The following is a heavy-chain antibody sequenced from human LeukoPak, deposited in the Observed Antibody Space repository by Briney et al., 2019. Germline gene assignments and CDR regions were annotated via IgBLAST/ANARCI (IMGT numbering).Heavy chain of an antibody. D-gene: IGHD6-13*01. CDR2: IKKDGSET. V-gene: IGHV3-7*05. Sequence: PGRSLRLSCPAPGFTFTNYWMSWVRQTPEKGMDWVATIKKDGSETVYVDSVKGRFTISRDNAQSSLYLQMNSLRAEDTAVYYCARDPYSSSWSYGMDVWGQGTAVTVSS. J-gene: IGHJ6*02. CDR3: ARDPYSSSWSYGMDV. CDR1: GFTFTNYW.